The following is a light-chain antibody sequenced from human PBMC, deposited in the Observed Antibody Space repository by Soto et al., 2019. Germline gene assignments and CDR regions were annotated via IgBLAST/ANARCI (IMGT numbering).Light chain of an antibody. Sequence: SYELTQPPSVSVSPGQTASITCSGDKLGDKYACWYQQKPGQSPVLVIYQDSKRPSGIPARFSGSSSGNTATLTISGTQAMDEADYYCQAWGSSTGVFGGGTKVTVL. J-gene: IGLJ2*01. V-gene: IGLV3-1*01. CDR3: QAWGSSTGV. CDR1: KLGDKY. CDR2: QDS.